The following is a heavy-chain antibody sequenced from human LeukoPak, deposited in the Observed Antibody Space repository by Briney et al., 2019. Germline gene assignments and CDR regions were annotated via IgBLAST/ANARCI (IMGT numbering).Heavy chain of an antibody. CDR2: ISYDGSNK. Sequence: GRSLRLSCAASGFTFSSYAMHWVRQAPGKGLEWVAVISYDGSNKYYADSVKGRFTISRDNSKNTLYLQMNSLRAEDTAVYYCAREGMVVAPRYSSYFNYWGQGTLVTVSS. CDR1: GFTFSSYA. D-gene: IGHD2-15*01. V-gene: IGHV3-30*01. J-gene: IGHJ4*02. CDR3: AREGMVVAPRYSSYFNY.